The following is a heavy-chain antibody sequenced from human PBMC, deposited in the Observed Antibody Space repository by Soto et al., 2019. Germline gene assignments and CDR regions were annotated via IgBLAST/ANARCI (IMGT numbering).Heavy chain of an antibody. CDR2: IYSGGST. J-gene: IGHJ6*02. D-gene: IGHD6-19*01. Sequence: PGGSLRLSCAASGFTVSSNYMSWVRQAPGKGLEWVSVIYSGGSTYYADSVKGRFTISRDNSKNTLYLQMNSLRAEDTAVYYCAAPTVAGTWNYYYYGMDVWGQGTTVTVSS. CDR3: AAPTVAGTWNYYYYGMDV. V-gene: IGHV3-53*01. CDR1: GFTVSSNY.